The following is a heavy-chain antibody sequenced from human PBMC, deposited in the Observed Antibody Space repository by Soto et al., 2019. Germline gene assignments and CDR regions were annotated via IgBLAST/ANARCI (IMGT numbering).Heavy chain of an antibody. CDR2: INHSGST. J-gene: IGHJ1*01. V-gene: IGHV4-34*01. D-gene: IGHD6-6*01. CDR3: ARGRGSSSFEYFQH. Sequence: SETLSLTCAVYGGSFSGYYWSWIRQPPGKGLEWIGEINHSGSTNYNPSLKSRVTISADTSKNQFSLKLSSVTAAEAAVDYCARGRGSSSFEYFQHWGQGTLVTVSS. CDR1: GGSFSGYY.